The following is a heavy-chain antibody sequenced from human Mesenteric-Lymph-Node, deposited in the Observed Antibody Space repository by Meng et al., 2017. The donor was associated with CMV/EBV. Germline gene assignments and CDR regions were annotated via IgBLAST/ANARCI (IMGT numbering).Heavy chain of an antibody. CDR3: ARGGRKAAAGTGTYQYYGMDV. J-gene: IGHJ6*01. Sequence: GGSLRLSCEVAGLTFTTYEMNWVRQAPGKGLEWVSYISVTGSHIYYADSVKGRFTISRDNARNSLSLQMNSLRAEDTAVYYCARGGRKAAAGTGTYQYYGMDVWGQGTTVTVSS. D-gene: IGHD6-13*01. CDR1: GLTFTTYE. V-gene: IGHV3-48*03. CDR2: ISVTGSHI.